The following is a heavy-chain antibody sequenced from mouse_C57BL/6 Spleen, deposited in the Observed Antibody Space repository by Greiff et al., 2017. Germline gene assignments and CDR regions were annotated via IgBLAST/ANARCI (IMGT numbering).Heavy chain of an antibody. CDR3: ARHGDYPKQTYFDY. V-gene: IGHV5-6*01. D-gene: IGHD2-4*01. CDR2: ISSGGSYT. J-gene: IGHJ2*01. Sequence: EVQLVESGGDLVKPGGSLKLSCAASGFTFSSYGMSWVRQTPDKRLEWVATISSGGSYTYYPDSVKGRFTISRDNAKNTLYLQMSSLKSEDTAMYYCARHGDYPKQTYFDYWGQGTTLTVSS. CDR1: GFTFSSYG.